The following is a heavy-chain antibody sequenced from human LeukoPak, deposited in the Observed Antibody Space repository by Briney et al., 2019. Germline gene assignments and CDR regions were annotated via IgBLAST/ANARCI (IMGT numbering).Heavy chain of an antibody. Sequence: GGSLRLSCVPCRFIFSSYSMSWVRQAPGKGLEWVSAISGRGGSTYYADSVKGRFTIPRDNSKNTLYLQMNSLRAEDTAVYYCAKLADYCSSIVPSFPTSWGQRTLVTFSS. CDR2: ISGRGGST. V-gene: IGHV3-23*01. CDR3: AKLADYCSSIVPSFPTS. CDR1: RFIFSSYS. D-gene: IGHD6-6*01. J-gene: IGHJ5*02.